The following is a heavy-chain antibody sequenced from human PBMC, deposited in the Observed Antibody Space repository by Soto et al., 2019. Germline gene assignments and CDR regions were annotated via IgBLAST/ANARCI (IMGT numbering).Heavy chain of an antibody. CDR2: ISSSSSYI. J-gene: IGHJ6*01. D-gene: IGHD6-13*01. V-gene: IGHV3-21*01. CDR3: ARVYSSSWYGYYYYGMDV. Sequence: GSLRLSCAASGFTFSSYSMNWVRQAPGKGLEWVSSISSSSSYIYYADSVKGRFTISRDNAKNSLYLQMNSLRAEDTAVYYCARVYSSSWYGYYYYGMDVWGQGTTVTVSS. CDR1: GFTFSSYS.